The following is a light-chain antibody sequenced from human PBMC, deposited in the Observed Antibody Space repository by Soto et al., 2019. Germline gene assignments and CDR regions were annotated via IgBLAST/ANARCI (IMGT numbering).Light chain of an antibody. CDR1: QSISTY. V-gene: IGKV1-39*01. CDR3: QQSYSTPLT. J-gene: IGKJ4*01. CDR2: LAS. Sequence: IQMTQSPSSLSASVGDRVTITCRASQSISTYLNWYQQKPGKAPKLLIYLASSLQSGVPSRFNGSGSGTDFTLIISSLQPDDVATYYCQQSYSTPLTFGGGTKVEIK.